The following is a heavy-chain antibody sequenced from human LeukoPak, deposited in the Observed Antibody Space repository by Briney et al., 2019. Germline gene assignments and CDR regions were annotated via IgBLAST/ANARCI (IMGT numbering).Heavy chain of an antibody. V-gene: IGHV4-34*01. CDR2: INHSGST. J-gene: IGHJ6*02. CDR1: GGSISSYY. D-gene: IGHD3-10*01. Sequence: PSETLTLTCTVSGGSISSYYWSWIRQPPGKGLEWIGEINHSGSTNYNPSLKSRVTISVDTSKNQFSLKLSSVTAADTAVYYCARGLLLWFGELSYYYGMDVWGQGTTVTVSS. CDR3: ARGLLLWFGELSYYYGMDV.